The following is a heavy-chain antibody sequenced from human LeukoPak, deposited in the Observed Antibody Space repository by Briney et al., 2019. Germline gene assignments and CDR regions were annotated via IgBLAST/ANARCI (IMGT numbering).Heavy chain of an antibody. CDR3: ARPRSGYLSWFDP. Sequence: SETLPLTCTVSGGSISSSSYYWGWIRQPPGKGLEWIGSIYYSGSTYYNPSLKSRVTISVDTSKNQFSLKLSSVTAADTAVYYCARPRSGYLSWFDPWGQGTLVTVSS. V-gene: IGHV4-39*01. D-gene: IGHD6-13*01. CDR2: IYYSGST. CDR1: GGSISSSSYY. J-gene: IGHJ5*02.